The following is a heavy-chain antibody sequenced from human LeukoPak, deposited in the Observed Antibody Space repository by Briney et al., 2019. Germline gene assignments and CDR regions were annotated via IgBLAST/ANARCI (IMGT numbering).Heavy chain of an antibody. J-gene: IGHJ4*02. Sequence: SETLSLTCTVSGGSISSYYWSWIRQPPGKGLEWIGYIYYSGSTNYNPSLKSRVTISVDTSKNQFSLKLSSVTAADTAVYYCARGIPGIAAAGISSELPFDYWGQGTLVTVSS. D-gene: IGHD6-13*01. V-gene: IGHV4-59*01. CDR2: IYYSGST. CDR1: GGSISSYY. CDR3: ARGIPGIAAAGISSELPFDY.